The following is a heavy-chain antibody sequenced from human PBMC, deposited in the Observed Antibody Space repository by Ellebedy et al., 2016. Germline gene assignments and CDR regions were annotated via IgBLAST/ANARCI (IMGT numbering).Heavy chain of an antibody. Sequence: GGSLRLXCKGSGYSFTSYWIGWVRQMPGKGLEWMGIIYPGDSDTRYSPSFQGQVTISADKSISTAYLQWSSLKASDTAMYYCARRHSGSYYFDYWGQGTLVTVSS. J-gene: IGHJ4*02. V-gene: IGHV5-51*01. D-gene: IGHD1-26*01. CDR1: GYSFTSYW. CDR2: IYPGDSDT. CDR3: ARRHSGSYYFDY.